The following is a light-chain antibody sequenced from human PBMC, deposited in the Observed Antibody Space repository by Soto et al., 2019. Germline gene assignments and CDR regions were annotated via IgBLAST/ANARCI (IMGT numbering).Light chain of an antibody. Sequence: QSALTQPASVSGSPGQSITISCTGTSSDVGGYNYVSWYQQHPGKAPKLMIYDVSNRPSGVSSRFSGSKSGNTASLTISGLQAEDEADYSCSSYTSRSLLVFGTGTEPTVL. CDR1: SSDVGGYNY. CDR2: DVS. CDR3: SSYTSRSLLV. J-gene: IGLJ1*01. V-gene: IGLV2-14*03.